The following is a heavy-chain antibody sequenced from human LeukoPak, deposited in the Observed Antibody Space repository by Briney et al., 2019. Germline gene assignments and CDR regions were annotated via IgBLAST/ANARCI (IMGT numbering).Heavy chain of an antibody. D-gene: IGHD2-2*01. V-gene: IGHV1-2*02. CDR2: INPNSGGT. CDR1: GYTFTGYY. J-gene: IGHJ4*02. CDR3: ARVPVGRVEVPAAMLDY. Sequence: GASVKASCKASGYTFTGYYMHWVRQAPGQGLEWMGWINPNSGGTNYAQRFQGRVTMTRDTSISTAYMELSRLRSDDTAVYYCARVPVGRVEVPAAMLDYWGQGTLVTVSS.